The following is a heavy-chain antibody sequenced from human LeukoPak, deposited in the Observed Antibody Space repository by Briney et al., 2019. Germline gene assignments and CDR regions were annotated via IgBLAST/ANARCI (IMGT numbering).Heavy chain of an antibody. CDR1: GFTFSSYG. CDR3: AKDLARRTDY. V-gene: IGHV3-30*02. Sequence: GGSLRLSCAASGFTFSSYGMHWVRQAPGKGLEWVAFIRYDGSNKYYADSVKGRFTISRDNSKNTLYLQMNSLGAEDTAVYYCAKDLARRTDYWGQGTLVTVSS. CDR2: IRYDGSNK. D-gene: IGHD3-16*01. J-gene: IGHJ4*02.